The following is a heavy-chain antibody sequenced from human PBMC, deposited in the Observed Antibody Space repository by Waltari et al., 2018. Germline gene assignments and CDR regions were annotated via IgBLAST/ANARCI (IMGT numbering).Heavy chain of an antibody. CDR3: ASGGHVDY. CDR2: INEDGSEK. J-gene: IGHJ4*02. CDR1: VFLFSNFW. V-gene: IGHV3-7*01. Sequence: EVQLVESGGGLVQPGGSLRLSCAASVFLFSNFWMTWVRQAPGKGLEWVANINEDGSEKNYVDSVKGRFTISRDNAKNSLYLQMNSLRPEDTAVYYCASGGHVDYCGQGTLVTVSS.